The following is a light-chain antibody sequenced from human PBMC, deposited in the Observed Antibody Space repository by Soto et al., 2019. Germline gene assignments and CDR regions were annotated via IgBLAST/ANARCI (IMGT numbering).Light chain of an antibody. J-gene: IGLJ3*02. CDR3: SVWDDSLNGVV. CDR1: SSNIGINT. Sequence: QLVLTQPPSASGTPGQRVTISCSGSSSNIGINTVNWYPQFPGTAPKVLIYLNDQRPSGVPDRFSGSKSGTSASLAISGLQSEDEADYYCSVWDDSLNGVVFGGGTQLTVL. CDR2: LND. V-gene: IGLV1-44*01.